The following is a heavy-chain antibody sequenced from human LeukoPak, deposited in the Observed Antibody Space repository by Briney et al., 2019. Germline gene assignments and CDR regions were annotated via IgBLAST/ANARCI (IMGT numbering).Heavy chain of an antibody. D-gene: IGHD2-15*01. V-gene: IGHV4-59*01. CDR3: ATASGGGQGTHFDY. CDR2: IYYSGST. J-gene: IGHJ4*02. Sequence: SETLSLTCTVSGGSISSYYWSWIRQPPGKGLEWIGYIYYSGSTNYNPSLKSRVTISVDTSKNQFSLKLSSVTAADTAVYYCATASGGGQGTHFDYWGQGTLVTVSS. CDR1: GGSISSYY.